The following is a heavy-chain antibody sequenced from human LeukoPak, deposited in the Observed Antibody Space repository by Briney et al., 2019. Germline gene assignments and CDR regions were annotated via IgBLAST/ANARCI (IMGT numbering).Heavy chain of an antibody. CDR1: GYSFTSYW. CDR3: ARLSADYYDSSGYGSYGMDV. V-gene: IGHV5-51*01. J-gene: IGHJ6*02. Sequence: GNSLKISCKGSGYSFTSYWLGWGRQMPGKGLEGMGIIYPGDSDTRYSPSFQGQVTISADKSISTAYLQWSSLKASDTAMYYCARLSADYYDSSGYGSYGMDVWGQGTTVTVPS. D-gene: IGHD3-22*01. CDR2: IYPGDSDT.